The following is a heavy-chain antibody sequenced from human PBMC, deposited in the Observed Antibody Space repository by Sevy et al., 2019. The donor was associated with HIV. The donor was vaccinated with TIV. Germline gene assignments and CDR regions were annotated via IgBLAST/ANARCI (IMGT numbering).Heavy chain of an antibody. Sequence: GGSLRLSCAASGFTFSSYGMHWVRQAPGKGLEWVAVISYDGSNKYYADSVKGRFTISRDNSKNTLYLQMNSLRAEDTAVYYCAKVLDYYGSGSYSEDYYYYYGMDVWGQGTTVTVSS. CDR1: GFTFSSYG. J-gene: IGHJ6*02. CDR2: ISYDGSNK. CDR3: AKVLDYYGSGSYSEDYYYYYGMDV. V-gene: IGHV3-30*18. D-gene: IGHD3-10*01.